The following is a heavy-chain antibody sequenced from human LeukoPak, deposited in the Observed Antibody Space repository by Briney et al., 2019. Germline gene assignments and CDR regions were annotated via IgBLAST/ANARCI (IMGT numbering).Heavy chain of an antibody. D-gene: IGHD3-3*01. CDR3: ARSGYDFWSGYSSLYYFDY. V-gene: IGHV1-18*01. CDR2: ISAYNGNT. Sequence: ASVKVSCKASGYTFTSYGISWVRQAPGQGLEWMGWISAYNGNTNYAQKLQGRVTMTTDTSTSTAYIELRSLRSDDTAVYYCARSGYDFWSGYSSLYYFDYWGQGTLVTVSS. CDR1: GYTFTSYG. J-gene: IGHJ4*02.